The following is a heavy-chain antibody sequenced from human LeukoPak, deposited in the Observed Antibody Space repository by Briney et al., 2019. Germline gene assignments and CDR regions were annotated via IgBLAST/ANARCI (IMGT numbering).Heavy chain of an antibody. CDR3: ARDRPPSRVATNWFDP. CDR2: IYYSGST. D-gene: IGHD5-12*01. V-gene: IGHV4-39*07. Sequence: SQTLSLTCTVSGNSISSSSYYWGWIRQPPGKGLEWIGSIYYSGSTYYNPSLKSRVTISVDTSKNQFSLKLSSVTAADTAVYYCARDRPPSRVATNWFDPWGQGTLVTVSS. CDR1: GNSISSSSYY. J-gene: IGHJ5*02.